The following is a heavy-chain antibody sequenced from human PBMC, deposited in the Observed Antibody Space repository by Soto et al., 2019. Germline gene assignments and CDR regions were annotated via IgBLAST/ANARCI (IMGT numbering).Heavy chain of an antibody. Sequence: PGGSLRLSCAASGFTFSSYSMNWVRQAPGKGLEWVSSISSSSSYIYYADSVKGRFTISRDNSKNTLYLQMNSLRAEDTAVYYCAKDRGSSGWYPFDIWGQGTMVTVSS. CDR2: ISSSSSYI. CDR1: GFTFSSYS. CDR3: AKDRGSSGWYPFDI. V-gene: IGHV3-21*04. J-gene: IGHJ3*02. D-gene: IGHD6-19*01.